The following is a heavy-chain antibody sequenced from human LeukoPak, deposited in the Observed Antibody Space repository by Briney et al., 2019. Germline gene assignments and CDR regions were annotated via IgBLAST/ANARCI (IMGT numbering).Heavy chain of an antibody. Sequence: PSETLSLTCAVSGGSISSSNWWSWVRQPPGKGLEWIGEIYHSGSTNYNPSLKSRVTISVDKSKNQFSLKLSSVTAADTAAYYCARDSGSYSIGTIDYWGQGTLVTVSS. CDR3: ARDSGSYSIGTIDY. D-gene: IGHD1-26*01. CDR1: GGSISSSNW. V-gene: IGHV4-4*02. CDR2: IYHSGST. J-gene: IGHJ4*02.